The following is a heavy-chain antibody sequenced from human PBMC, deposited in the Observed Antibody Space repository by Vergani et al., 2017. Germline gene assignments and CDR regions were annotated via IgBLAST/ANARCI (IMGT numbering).Heavy chain of an antibody. CDR2: IIPIFGTA. CDR1: GGTFSSYA. J-gene: IGHJ4*02. Sequence: QVQLVQSGAEVKKPGSSVKVSCKASGGTFSSYAISWVRQAPGQGLEWMGGIIPIFGTANYAQKFQGRVTITADESTSTAYMELSSLRSEDTAVYYCAGGRHYCSSTSCSGRGNWGQGTLVTVSS. D-gene: IGHD2-2*01. CDR3: AGGRHYCSSTSCSGRGN. V-gene: IGHV1-69*12.